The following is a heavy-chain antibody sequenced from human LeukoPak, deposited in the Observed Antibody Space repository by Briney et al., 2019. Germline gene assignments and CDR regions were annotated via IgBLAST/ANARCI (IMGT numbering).Heavy chain of an antibody. J-gene: IGHJ6*02. D-gene: IGHD3-10*01. CDR3: ASPRITMVRGVIMPYYYYGMDV. CDR2: IYHSGST. V-gene: IGHV4-30-2*01. CDR1: GGSISSGGYY. Sequence: PSETLSLTCTVSGGSISSGGYYWSWIRQPPGKGLEWIGYIYHSGSTYYNPSLKSRVTISVDTSKNQFSLKLSSVTAADTAVYYCASPRITMVRGVIMPYYYYGMDVWGQGTTVTVSS.